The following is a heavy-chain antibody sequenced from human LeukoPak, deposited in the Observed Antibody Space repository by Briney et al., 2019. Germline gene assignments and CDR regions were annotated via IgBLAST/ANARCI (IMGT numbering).Heavy chain of an antibody. Sequence: GRSLRLSCAASGFTFSSYGMHWVRQAPGKGLEWVSAISGSGGSTYYADSVKGRFTISRDNSKNTLYLQMNSLRAEDTAVYYCAKDRSGFLEWVGTGYGYYFDYWGQGTLVTVSS. V-gene: IGHV3-NL1*01. CDR2: ISGSGGST. CDR1: GFTFSSYG. J-gene: IGHJ4*02. CDR3: AKDRSGFLEWVGTGYGYYFDY. D-gene: IGHD3-3*01.